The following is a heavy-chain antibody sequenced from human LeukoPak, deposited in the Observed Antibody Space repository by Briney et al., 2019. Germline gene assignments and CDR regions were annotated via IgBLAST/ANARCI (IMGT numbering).Heavy chain of an antibody. J-gene: IGHJ5*02. D-gene: IGHD6-19*01. V-gene: IGHV4-39*01. CDR3: ARQAVGQYSSGWYNWFDP. CDR1: GGSISSSSYY. CDR2: IYYSGST. Sequence: SETLSLTCTVSGGSISSSSYYWGWIRQPPGKGLEWIGSIYYSGSTYYNPSRKIRVTISVDTSKNQFSLKLSSVTAADTAVYYCARQAVGQYSSGWYNWFDPWGQGTLVTVSS.